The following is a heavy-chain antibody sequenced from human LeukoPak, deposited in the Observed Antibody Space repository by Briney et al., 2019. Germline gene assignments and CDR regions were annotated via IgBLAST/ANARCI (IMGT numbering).Heavy chain of an antibody. CDR3: VVEGYCSGGSCYTNWFDT. D-gene: IGHD2-15*01. Sequence: TGGSLRLSCAASGFTFRSYSMNWVRQAPGKGLEWVSYIISSGSTKYYADSVKGRFTISRDNAKNSLYLQMNSLRDEDTAVYYCVVEGYCSGGSCYTNWFDTWGQGTLVTVSS. J-gene: IGHJ5*02. CDR1: GFTFRSYS. V-gene: IGHV3-48*02. CDR2: IISSGSTK.